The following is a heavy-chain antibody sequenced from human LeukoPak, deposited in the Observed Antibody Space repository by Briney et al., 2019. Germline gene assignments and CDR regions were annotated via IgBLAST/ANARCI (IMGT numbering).Heavy chain of an antibody. Sequence: GGSLRLSCAASGFTFSIYSMNWVRQAPGKGLEWVSSISSSSSYIYYADSVKGRFTISRDNAKNSLYLQMNSLRAEDTAVYYCASSVAAAGTVGWFDPWGQGTLVTVSS. CDR2: ISSSSSYI. J-gene: IGHJ5*02. D-gene: IGHD6-13*01. CDR3: ASSVAAAGTVGWFDP. CDR1: GFTFSIYS. V-gene: IGHV3-21*01.